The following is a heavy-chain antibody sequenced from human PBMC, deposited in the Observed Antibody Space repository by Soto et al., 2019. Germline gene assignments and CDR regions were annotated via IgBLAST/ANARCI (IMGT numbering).Heavy chain of an antibody. J-gene: IGHJ4*02. CDR2: ISYDGNVA. CDR3: AKEGPITNWYFDY. Sequence: QVQLVESEGGVVQPGRPLRLSCAASGFTFSNYGMHWVRQAPGKGLEWVTVISYDGNVAYYADSVKGRFTSSRDNSKNTLYRQISSLRTEDTAVYYCAKEGPITNWYFDYWGQGTLVTVSS. V-gene: IGHV3-30*18. CDR1: GFTFSNYG. D-gene: IGHD1-1*01.